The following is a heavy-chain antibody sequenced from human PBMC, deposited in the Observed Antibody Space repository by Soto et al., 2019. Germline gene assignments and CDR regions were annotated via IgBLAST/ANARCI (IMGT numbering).Heavy chain of an antibody. Sequence: GSLRLSCAASGFTVSDNYISWVRQAPGKGLEWISMISSGDDKKYADSVKGRFIISRDNSKNTVFLEMDSLRAEDTAVYHCAGTHHSYYYDYWGQG. V-gene: IGHV3-66*01. CDR1: GFTVSDNY. J-gene: IGHJ4*02. CDR2: ISSGDDK. CDR3: AGTHHSYYYDY.